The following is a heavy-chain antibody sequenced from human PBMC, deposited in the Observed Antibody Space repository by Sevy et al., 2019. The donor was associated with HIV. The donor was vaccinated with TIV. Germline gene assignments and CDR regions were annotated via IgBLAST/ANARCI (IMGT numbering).Heavy chain of an antibody. CDR1: GFTFSSYG. Sequence: GGSLRLSCAASGFTFSSYGMHWVRQAPGKGLEWVAVISYDGSNKYYADSVKGRFTISRDNSKNTLYLQMNSLRAEDTAVYYCAKTYYYGSGSYYNSYWFDPWGQGTLVTVSS. CDR3: AKTYYYGSGSYYNSYWFDP. D-gene: IGHD3-10*01. J-gene: IGHJ5*02. V-gene: IGHV3-30*18. CDR2: ISYDGSNK.